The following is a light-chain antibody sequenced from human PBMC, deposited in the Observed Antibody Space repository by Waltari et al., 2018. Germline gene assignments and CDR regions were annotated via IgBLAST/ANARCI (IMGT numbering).Light chain of an antibody. V-gene: IGKV1-33*01. J-gene: IGKJ3*01. CDR1: QDINNY. Sequence: DIQMTQSPSSLSASVGDRVTITCQASQDINNYLNWYQQKPGKAPKLLIYDASNSETGVPSRFSGSGSGTDFTFTISSLQPEDIATYYCQQYENLLFTFGPGTKVDIK. CDR3: QQYENLLFT. CDR2: DAS.